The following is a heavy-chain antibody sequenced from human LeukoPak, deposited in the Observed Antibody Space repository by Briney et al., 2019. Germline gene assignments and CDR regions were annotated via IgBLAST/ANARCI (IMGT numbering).Heavy chain of an antibody. D-gene: IGHD3-10*01. CDR3: ASVELYYYGSGRTTDY. CDR1: GFTFSDYY. J-gene: IGHJ4*02. CDR2: ISSSGSSI. Sequence: GGSLRLSCAASGFTFSDYYMTWIRQAPGKGLEWVSYISSSGSSIYYADPVKGRFTISRDNAKNSLYLQMNSLRAEDTAMYYCASVELYYYGSGRTTDYWGQGTLVTVSS. V-gene: IGHV3-11*01.